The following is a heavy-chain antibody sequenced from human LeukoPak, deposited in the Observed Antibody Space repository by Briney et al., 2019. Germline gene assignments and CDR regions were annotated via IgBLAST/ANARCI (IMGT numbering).Heavy chain of an antibody. CDR3: ATVIDSSGSPKDAFDI. D-gene: IGHD6-19*01. CDR1: GYSFTSYW. J-gene: IGHJ3*02. V-gene: IGHV5-51*01. Sequence: GESLKISCKGSGYSFTSYWIGWVRQMPGKGLEWMGIIYPGDSDTRYSPSFQGQVTISADKSISTAYLQWSSLRASDTAMYYCATVIDSSGSPKDAFDIWGQGTMVTVSS. CDR2: IYPGDSDT.